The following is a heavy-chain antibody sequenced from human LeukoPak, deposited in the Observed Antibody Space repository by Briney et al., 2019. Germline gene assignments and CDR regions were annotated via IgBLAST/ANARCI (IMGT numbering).Heavy chain of an antibody. Sequence: PSETLSLTCTVSGGSISSSSYYWSWIRQPPGKGLEWIGEINHSGSTNYNPSLKSRVTISVDTSKNQFSLKLSSVTAADTAVYYCARPHGYDSSGYYRARYNWFDPWGQGTLVTVSS. D-gene: IGHD3-22*01. CDR2: INHSGST. CDR1: GGSISSSSYY. J-gene: IGHJ5*02. CDR3: ARPHGYDSSGYYRARYNWFDP. V-gene: IGHV4-39*07.